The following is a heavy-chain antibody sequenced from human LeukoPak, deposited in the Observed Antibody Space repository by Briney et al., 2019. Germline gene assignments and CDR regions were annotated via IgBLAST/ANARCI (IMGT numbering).Heavy chain of an antibody. Sequence: SETLSLTCTVSGYSISSGYYWGWIRQPPGKGLEWIGSIYHSGSTYYNPSLKSRVTISVDTSKNQFSLKLSSVTAADTAVYYCAREPPLYGGNPYFDYWGQGTLVTVSS. V-gene: IGHV4-38-2*02. CDR3: AREPPLYGGNPYFDY. D-gene: IGHD4-23*01. CDR2: IYHSGST. J-gene: IGHJ4*02. CDR1: GYSISSGYY.